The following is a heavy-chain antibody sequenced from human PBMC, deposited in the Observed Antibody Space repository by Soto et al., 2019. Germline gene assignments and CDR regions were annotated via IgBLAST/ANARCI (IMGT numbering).Heavy chain of an antibody. CDR1: GFSFSIYA. D-gene: IGHD5-18*01. Sequence: GGSLTLACSASGFSFSIYAMHWVSQAPGKGLEYVSSISTNGGSTHYADSVKGRFTISRDNSKNTLYLQIDSLRPEDTAVYYCASSKRQLWLVIDYWGLGTLVTVSS. V-gene: IGHV3-64*04. J-gene: IGHJ4*02. CDR2: ISTNGGST. CDR3: ASSKRQLWLVIDY.